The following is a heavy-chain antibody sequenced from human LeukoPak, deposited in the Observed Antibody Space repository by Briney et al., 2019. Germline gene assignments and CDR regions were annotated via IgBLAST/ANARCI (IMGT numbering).Heavy chain of an antibody. CDR3: ARGADGVSSNSRGWFDP. Sequence: GRSLRLSCTASGFTFSSYSMNWVRQAPGKGLEWVSSISTSSSYIYYADSVKGRFTIPRDNARNSLNLQMNTLRAEDTAVYSCARGADGVSSNSRGWFDPWGQGTLVTVSS. CDR1: GFTFSSYS. CDR2: ISTSSSYI. J-gene: IGHJ5*02. V-gene: IGHV3-21*01. D-gene: IGHD2-15*01.